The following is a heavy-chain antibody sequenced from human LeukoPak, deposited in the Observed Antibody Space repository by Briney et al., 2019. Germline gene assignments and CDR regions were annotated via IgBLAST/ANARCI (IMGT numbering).Heavy chain of an antibody. D-gene: IGHD1-26*01. V-gene: IGHV4-4*02. CDR1: GGSISSNNW. CDR3: ARDATGGGDAFDI. Sequence: PSETLSLTCAVSGGSISSNNWWSWVRQPPGKGLEWIGEIYHSGSTNYNPSLKSRVTISVDKSKNQFSLKLSSVTAADTAVYYCARDATGGGDAFDIWGQGTMVTVSS. J-gene: IGHJ3*02. CDR2: IYHSGST.